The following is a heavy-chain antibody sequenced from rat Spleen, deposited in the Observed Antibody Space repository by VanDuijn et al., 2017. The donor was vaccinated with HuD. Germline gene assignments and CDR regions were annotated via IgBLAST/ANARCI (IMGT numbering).Heavy chain of an antibody. Sequence: EVQLVESGGGLVQPGRSLKVSCAASGFTFSDYYMAWVRQAPTKGLEWVATIIYDGSSTYYRDSVKGRFTISRDNAKNTQYLQMDSLRSEDTATYYCARLGYDGTYYYPYFDYWGQGVMVTVSS. V-gene: IGHV5-17*01. CDR2: IIYDGSST. D-gene: IGHD1-12*02. CDR1: GFTFSDYY. CDR3: ARLGYDGTYYYPYFDY. J-gene: IGHJ2*01.